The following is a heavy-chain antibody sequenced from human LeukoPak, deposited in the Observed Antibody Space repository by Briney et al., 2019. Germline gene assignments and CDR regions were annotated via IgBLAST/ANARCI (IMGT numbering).Heavy chain of an antibody. J-gene: IGHJ4*02. V-gene: IGHV4-59*01. D-gene: IGHD3/OR15-3a*01. CDR1: GGSISSYY. Sequence: PSETLSLTCTVSGGSISSYYWSWLRPPPGKGLAWIGYIHYSGSTNYNPSPKSRVTISVDTSKNQFSLKLSSVTAADTAVYYCARDPRSATLGLWGQGTLVTVSS. CDR3: ARDPRSATLGL. CDR2: IHYSGST.